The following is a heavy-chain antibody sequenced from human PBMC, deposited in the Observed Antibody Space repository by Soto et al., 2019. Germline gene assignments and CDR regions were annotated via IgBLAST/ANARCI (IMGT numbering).Heavy chain of an antibody. CDR3: AGDYESSGYISY. CDR1: GGSISSSDYY. Sequence: QVQLQESGPGLVKPSQTLSLTCTVSGGSISSSDYYWSWLRQSPGRGLEWIGYIYYRGSTDYNPSLRSGVAMSVDTSQSQFSLKLSSVTAADTAVYFFAGDYESSGYISYWGQGTLVTVSS. D-gene: IGHD3-22*01. CDR2: IYYRGST. J-gene: IGHJ4*02. V-gene: IGHV4-30-4*01.